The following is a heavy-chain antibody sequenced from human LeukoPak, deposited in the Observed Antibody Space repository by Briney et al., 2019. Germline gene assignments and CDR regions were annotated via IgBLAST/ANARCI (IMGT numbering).Heavy chain of an antibody. CDR2: INHSGST. D-gene: IGHD6-13*01. V-gene: IGHV4-34*01. CDR3: AREQLVPGYFDY. Sequence: SETLSLTCAVYGGSFSGYYWSWIRQPPGKGLEWIGEINHSGSTNYNPSLKSRVTISVDTSKNQFSLKLSSVTAADTAVYYCAREQLVPGYFDYWGQGTLVTVSS. CDR1: GGSFSGYY. J-gene: IGHJ4*02.